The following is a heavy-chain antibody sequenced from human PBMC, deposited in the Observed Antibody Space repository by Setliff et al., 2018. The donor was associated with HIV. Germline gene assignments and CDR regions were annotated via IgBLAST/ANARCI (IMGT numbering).Heavy chain of an antibody. V-gene: IGHV4-34*01. CDR1: GGSIRDSKYY. CDR2: VNHKGVA. CDR3: TRAQIAAPRPFDY. D-gene: IGHD2-21*01. J-gene: IGHJ4*02. Sequence: KPSETLSLTCAVSGGSIRDSKYYWTWIRQSPGRGLEWIGEVNHKGVANYSPSLMRRATISADTSKNQFSLRLSSVTAADTALYFCTRAQIAAPRPFDYWGQGTLVTVS.